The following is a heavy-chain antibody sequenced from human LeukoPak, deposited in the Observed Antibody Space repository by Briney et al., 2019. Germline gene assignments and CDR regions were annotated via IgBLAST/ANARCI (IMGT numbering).Heavy chain of an antibody. J-gene: IGHJ6*03. CDR2: ISYSGWS. CDR3: ARQNCTLASCYDYYHYHMDV. CDR1: GGSISSSSYY. Sequence: PSETLSLTCSVSGGSISSSSYYWGWIRQSPGKGLDWIGSISYSGWSYSDPSLKSRATISVDTSKNQFSLKLTSVTAADTAVYYCARQNCTLASCYDYYHYHMDVRGKGTAVTISS. V-gene: IGHV4-39*01. D-gene: IGHD2-2*01.